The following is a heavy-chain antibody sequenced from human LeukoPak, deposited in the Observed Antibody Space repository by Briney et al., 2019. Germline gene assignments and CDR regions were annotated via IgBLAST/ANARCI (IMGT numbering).Heavy chain of an antibody. CDR2: VYYSGNI. Sequence: SETLSLTCTVSGGSISSSSYYWGWLRQPPGQGLEWVGSVYYSGNIFYNPSFKSRVTISVDTSKNQFSLELNSVTAADTAVYYCVRDATVTSFTFGYWGQGTLVTVSS. CDR1: GGSISSSSYY. V-gene: IGHV4-39*02. J-gene: IGHJ4*02. CDR3: VRDATVTSFTFGY. D-gene: IGHD4-17*01.